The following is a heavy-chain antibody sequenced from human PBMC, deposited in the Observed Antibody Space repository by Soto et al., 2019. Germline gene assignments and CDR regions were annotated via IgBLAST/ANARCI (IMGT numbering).Heavy chain of an antibody. Sequence: QVQLVQSGAEVKKPGSSVKVSCKASGGTFSSYAISWVRQAPGQGLEWMGGIIPIFGTANYAQKFEGRVTSTADESTSTAYMELSSLRSEDTAVYYCARPDIVVVPAATNYYYYGMDVWGQGTTVTVSS. CDR3: ARPDIVVVPAATNYYYYGMDV. D-gene: IGHD2-2*01. CDR1: GGTFSSYA. J-gene: IGHJ6*02. CDR2: IIPIFGTA. V-gene: IGHV1-69*01.